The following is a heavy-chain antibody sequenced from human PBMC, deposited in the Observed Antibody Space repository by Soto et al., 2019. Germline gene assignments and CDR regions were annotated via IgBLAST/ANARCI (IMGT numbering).Heavy chain of an antibody. V-gene: IGHV4-4*02. CDR1: GGSISSGTW. Sequence: SETLSLTCAVSGGSISSGTWWSWVRQPPGRGLEWIGEIYHSGSPNYNPSLKSRVTMSVDKSKNLFSLRLSSVTAADSALYYWAGRVPAAPNWLDPSRQVTMVVLSS. CDR2: IYHSGSP. J-gene: IGHJ5*02. D-gene: IGHD2-2*01. CDR3: AGRVPAAPNWLDP.